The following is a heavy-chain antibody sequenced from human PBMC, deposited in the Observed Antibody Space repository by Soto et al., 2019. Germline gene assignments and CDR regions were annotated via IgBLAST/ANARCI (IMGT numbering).Heavy chain of an antibody. CDR2: INHSGNT. D-gene: IGHD6-19*01. CDR1: GGSFNSNY. CDR3: LSALFDF. V-gene: IGHV4-34*01. Sequence: PSETLSLTCAVSGGSFNSNYWTWVRQPPGKGLEWIGEINHSGNTNYNSSLESRVTISVDTSKNQFSLKLSSVTAADTAVYYCLSALFDFWGKGTLVPVSS. J-gene: IGHJ4*02.